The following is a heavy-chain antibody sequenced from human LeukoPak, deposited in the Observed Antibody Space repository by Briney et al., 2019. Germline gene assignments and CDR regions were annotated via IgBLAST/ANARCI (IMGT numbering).Heavy chain of an antibody. Sequence: SQTLSLTCTVSGGSISSGSYYWGWIRQPGGKGLEWVGYIYYSGSTDYNPSLKSRVTISVDTSKNQFSLKLSSVTAADTAVYYCARGNYYDSSGYLYYYYYYMDVWGKGTTVTVSS. J-gene: IGHJ6*03. CDR2: IYYSGST. CDR3: ARGNYYDSSGYLYYYYYYMDV. V-gene: IGHV4-61*10. CDR1: GGSISSGSYY. D-gene: IGHD3-22*01.